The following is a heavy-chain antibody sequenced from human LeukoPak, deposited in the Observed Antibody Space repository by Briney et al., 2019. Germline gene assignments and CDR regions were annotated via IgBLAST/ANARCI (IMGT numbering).Heavy chain of an antibody. D-gene: IGHD3-22*01. CDR3: ARDRSSGYYDFDY. Sequence: ASVKVSCKASGGTFISYTISWVRQAPGQGLEWMGRIIPILGIANYAQKFQGRVTITADKSTSTAYMELSSLRSEDTAVYYCARDRSSGYYDFDYWGQGTLVTVSS. CDR1: GGTFISYT. V-gene: IGHV1-69*04. CDR2: IIPILGIA. J-gene: IGHJ4*02.